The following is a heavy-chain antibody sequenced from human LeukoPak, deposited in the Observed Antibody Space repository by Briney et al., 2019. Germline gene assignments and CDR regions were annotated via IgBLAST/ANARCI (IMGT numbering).Heavy chain of an antibody. CDR1: GYTFIGYH. Sequence: GASVKVSCKASGYTFIGYHMHWVRQAPGQGLEWMGGIIPIFGTANYAQKFQGRVTITADKSTTTAYMELSSLRSEDTAVYYCARSSIIAAAGPYYFDYWGQGTLVTVSS. J-gene: IGHJ4*02. V-gene: IGHV1-69*06. CDR3: ARSSIIAAAGPYYFDY. CDR2: IIPIFGTA. D-gene: IGHD6-13*01.